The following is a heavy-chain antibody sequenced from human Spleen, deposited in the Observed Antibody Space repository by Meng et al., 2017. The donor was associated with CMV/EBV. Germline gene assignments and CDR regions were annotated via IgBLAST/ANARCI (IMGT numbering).Heavy chain of an antibody. CDR2: ISITGITI. CDR3: ARTYYYGSGNYGMDV. CDR1: GYSFSDYY. D-gene: IGHD3-10*01. J-gene: IGHJ6*02. V-gene: IGHV3-11*04. Sequence: GESLKISCAASGYSFSDYYMSWTRQAPGKGLEWVSSISITGITIYYADSVKGRFTISRDNAKNSLYVQMNSLRAEDTAVYYCARTYYYGSGNYGMDVWGQGTTVTVSS.